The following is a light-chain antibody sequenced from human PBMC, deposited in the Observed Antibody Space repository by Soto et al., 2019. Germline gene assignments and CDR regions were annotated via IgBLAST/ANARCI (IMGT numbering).Light chain of an antibody. J-gene: IGLJ1*01. V-gene: IGLV1-44*01. CDR2: ADN. CDR3: AAWDDTLNGRYV. CDR1: NSNIGINT. Sequence: QSVLTQPPSASGTPGQRVTISCSGSNSNIGINTVSWYQQVPGTAPRVLIYADNQRPSGVPDRFSGSKSGTSASLAISWLQSDDEAAYYCAAWDDTLNGRYVFGTGTKLTVL.